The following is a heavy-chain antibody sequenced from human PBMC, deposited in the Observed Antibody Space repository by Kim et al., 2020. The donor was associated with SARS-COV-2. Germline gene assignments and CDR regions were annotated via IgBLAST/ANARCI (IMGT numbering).Heavy chain of an antibody. D-gene: IGHD2-21*01. V-gene: IGHV4-59*01. Sequence: NYHPSLKSRVTISVDSSRNQLSLILSSVTAADTAFYYCANGPYCGGDCYNYWGQGALVTVSS. J-gene: IGHJ4*02. CDR3: ANGPYCGGDCYNY.